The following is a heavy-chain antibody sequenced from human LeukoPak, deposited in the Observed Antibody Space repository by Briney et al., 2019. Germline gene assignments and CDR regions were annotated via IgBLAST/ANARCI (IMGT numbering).Heavy chain of an antibody. CDR1: GFSFSNFG. CDR3: ATQDGYDNSGHYGY. Sequence: GGSLRLSCAASGFSFSNFGMHWVRRAPGKGLEWVAVISYDGSNKYFADSVKGRFTISRDNSKNTLYLQMNSLRAEDTAVYYCATQDGYDNSGHYGYWGQGTLVTVSS. J-gene: IGHJ4*02. D-gene: IGHD3-22*01. V-gene: IGHV3-30*03. CDR2: ISYDGSNK.